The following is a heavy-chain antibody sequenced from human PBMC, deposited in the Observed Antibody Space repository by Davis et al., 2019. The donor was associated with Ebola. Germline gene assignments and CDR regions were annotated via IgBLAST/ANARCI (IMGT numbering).Heavy chain of an antibody. CDR3: ARLDSGTYYFAH. CDR2: VFYTGST. CDR1: GGSISSYY. D-gene: IGHD1-26*01. V-gene: IGHV4-59*01. J-gene: IGHJ4*02. Sequence: PSETLSLTCTVSGGSISSYYWSWIRQPPGKGLEWIGYVFYTGSTNYNPSLKSRVTISVDTSKNQFSLKLSSVTAADTAMYYCARLDSGTYYFAHWGQGTLVTVSS.